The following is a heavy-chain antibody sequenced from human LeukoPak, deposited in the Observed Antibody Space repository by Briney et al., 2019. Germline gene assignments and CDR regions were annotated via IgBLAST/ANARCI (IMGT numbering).Heavy chain of an antibody. D-gene: IGHD3-3*01. CDR2: IKQDGSEK. J-gene: IGHJ3*02. CDR3: ARGSRLGVVGRDAFDI. Sequence: PGGSLRLSCAASEFILNKYWMSWVRQAPGKGLEWVANIKQDGSEKYYVDSVKGRFTISRDNAKNSLYLQMNSLRAEDTAVYYCARGSRLGVVGRDAFDIWGQGTMVTVSS. CDR1: EFILNKYW. V-gene: IGHV3-7*01.